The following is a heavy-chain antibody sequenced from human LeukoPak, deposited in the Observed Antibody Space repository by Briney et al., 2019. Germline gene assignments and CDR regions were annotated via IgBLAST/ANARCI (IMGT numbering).Heavy chain of an antibody. J-gene: IGHJ4*02. CDR2: ISGSGGST. V-gene: IGHV3-23*01. Sequence: PGGSLRLSCAASGFTVSSNYMSWVRQAPGKGLEWVSAISGSGGSTYYADSVKGRFTISRDNSKNTLYLQMNSLRAEDTAVYYCAKDRREWLSYFDYWGQGTLVTVSS. D-gene: IGHD6-19*01. CDR1: GFTVSSNY. CDR3: AKDRREWLSYFDY.